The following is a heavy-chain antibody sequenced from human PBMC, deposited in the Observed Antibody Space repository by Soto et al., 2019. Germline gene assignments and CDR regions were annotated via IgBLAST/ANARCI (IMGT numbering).Heavy chain of an antibody. CDR3: AKDDGNYGSGSFSH. CDR1: GFTFGSYA. V-gene: IGHV3-23*01. Sequence: EVQLLESGGGLVQPGGSLRLSCAASGFTFGSYAMRWVRQAPGKGLEWVSVISGTGDSSEYANSVKGRFTISRDYSKTTMFLQMNSLRAEDTAVYFCAKDDGNYGSGSFSHWGQGTLVTVSS. D-gene: IGHD3-10*01. CDR2: ISGTGDSS. J-gene: IGHJ4*02.